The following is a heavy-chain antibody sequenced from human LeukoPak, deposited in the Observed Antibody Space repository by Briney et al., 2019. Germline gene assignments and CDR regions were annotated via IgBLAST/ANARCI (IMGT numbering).Heavy chain of an antibody. D-gene: IGHD4-17*01. CDR2: ISSSSSYI. V-gene: IGHV3-21*01. J-gene: IGHJ4*02. CDR3: ARAPSRDYSRELDFDY. Sequence: GGSLRLSCAASGFTFSSYSMNWVRQAPGKGLEWVSSISSSSSYIYYADSVKGRFTISRDNAKNSLYLQMNSLRAEDTAVYYCARAPSRDYSRELDFDYWGQGTLVTVSS. CDR1: GFTFSSYS.